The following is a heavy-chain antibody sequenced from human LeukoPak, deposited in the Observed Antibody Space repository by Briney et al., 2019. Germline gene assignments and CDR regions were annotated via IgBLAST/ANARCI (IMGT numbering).Heavy chain of an antibody. CDR2: IKSKTDGGTT. Sequence: GGSLRLSCTASGFTFSNAWMSWVRQAPGKGLEWVGRIKSKTDGGTTDYAAPVKGRFTNSRDDSKNTLYLQMNSLKTEDTAVYYCTTSYYDSSGYRYWGQGTLVTVSS. J-gene: IGHJ4*02. V-gene: IGHV3-15*01. D-gene: IGHD3-22*01. CDR1: GFTFSNAW. CDR3: TTSYYDSSGYRY.